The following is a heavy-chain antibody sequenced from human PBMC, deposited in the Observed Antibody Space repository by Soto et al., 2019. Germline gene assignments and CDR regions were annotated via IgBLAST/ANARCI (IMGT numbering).Heavy chain of an antibody. CDR3: ARLRYYYDSSGYLYGMDV. Sequence: ASVKVSCKASGYTFTSYAMHWVRQAPGQRREWMGWINAGNGNTKYSQNSHGRVTITRDTSASTAYMELSSLRSEDTAVYYCARLRYYYDSSGYLYGMDVWGQGTTVTVSS. V-gene: IGHV1-3*01. CDR2: INAGNGNT. J-gene: IGHJ6*02. D-gene: IGHD3-22*01. CDR1: GYTFTSYA.